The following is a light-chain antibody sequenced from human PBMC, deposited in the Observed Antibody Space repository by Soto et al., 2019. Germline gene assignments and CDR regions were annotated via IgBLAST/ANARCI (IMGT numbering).Light chain of an antibody. Sequence: QSALTQPPSASGSPGQSVTISCTGTSSDVGGYNYVSWYQQHPGKAPKLMIYEVTKRPSGVPDCFSGSKSGNTASLTVSGLQAEDEADYYCSSYAGSNNLKVFGTGTKLTVL. J-gene: IGLJ1*01. CDR3: SSYAGSNNLKV. V-gene: IGLV2-8*01. CDR2: EVT. CDR1: SSDVGGYNY.